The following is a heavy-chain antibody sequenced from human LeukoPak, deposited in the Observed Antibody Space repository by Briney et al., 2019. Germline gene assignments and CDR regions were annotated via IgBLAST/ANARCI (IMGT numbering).Heavy chain of an antibody. V-gene: IGHV3-30*02. CDR3: AKDMGDIVVVPALSNGFDP. CDR2: IRYDGSNK. CDR1: GFTFSSYG. J-gene: IGHJ5*02. Sequence: GGSLRLSCAASGFTFSSYGMHWVRQAPGKGLEWVAFIRYDGSNKYYADSVKGRFTISRDNSKNTLYLQMNSLRAEDTAVYYCAKDMGDIVVVPALSNGFDPWGQGTLATVSS. D-gene: IGHD2-2*01.